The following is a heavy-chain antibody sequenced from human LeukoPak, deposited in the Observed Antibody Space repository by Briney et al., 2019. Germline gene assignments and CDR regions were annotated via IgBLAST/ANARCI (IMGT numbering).Heavy chain of an antibody. V-gene: IGHV6-1*01. CDR3: AREKWRGTSRNWFDP. J-gene: IGHJ5*02. CDR2: PYYRSKWNN. CDR1: ADSVSSNSAA. Sequence: SQTLSLTCAISADSVSSNSAAWNWIRQSPSRGLEWLGRPYYRSKWNNDYAVSVKSRTTINADTSKNQFSLKLNSVTPEDTAVYYCAREKWRGTSRNWFDPWGQGTLVTVSS. D-gene: IGHD2-8*01.